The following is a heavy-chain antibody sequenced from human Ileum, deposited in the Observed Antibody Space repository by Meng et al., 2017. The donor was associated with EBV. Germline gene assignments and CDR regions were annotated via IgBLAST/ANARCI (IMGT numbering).Heavy chain of an antibody. Sequence: QLRLQESGQGLMKPSQTQSLTCTVSGGSISSSNYYWSWTRQPPGKGLEWSGHIYNSGSTYYNPSLKSRITISVDTSKNQFSLKLSSVTAADTAVYYCARGQKGYFDLWGRGTLVTVSS. CDR2: IYNSGST. CDR1: GGSISSSNYY. J-gene: IGHJ2*01. V-gene: IGHV4-30-4*01. CDR3: ARGQKGYFDL.